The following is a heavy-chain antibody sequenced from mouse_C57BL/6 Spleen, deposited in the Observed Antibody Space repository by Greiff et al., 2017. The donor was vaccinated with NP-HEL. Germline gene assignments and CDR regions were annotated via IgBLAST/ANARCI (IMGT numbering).Heavy chain of an antibody. CDR3: AKRTVTGTDWYFDV. CDR2: IWGGGST. V-gene: IGHV2-9*01. J-gene: IGHJ1*03. CDR1: GFSLISYG. D-gene: IGHD4-1*01. Sequence: VKVEESGPGLVASSQSLSITCTVSGFSLISYGVDWVRQPPGKGLEWLGVIWGGGSTNYNSALMSRLSISKDNSKSQVFLKMNSLQTDDTAMYYCAKRTVTGTDWYFDVWGTGTTVTVSS.